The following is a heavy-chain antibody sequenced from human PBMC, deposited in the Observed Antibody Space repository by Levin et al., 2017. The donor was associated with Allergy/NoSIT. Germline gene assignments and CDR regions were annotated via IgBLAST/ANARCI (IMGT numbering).Heavy chain of an antibody. CDR3: ARDDHCGGGRCDERPFDI. Sequence: SVKVSCKASGGTFSSYAISWVRQAPGQGLEWMGGIIPIFGTAHYAQKFQGRVTIAADKSTTTIYMELRSLRSEDTAVYYCARDDHCGGGRCDERPFDIWGQGTMVTVSS. V-gene: IGHV1-69*06. D-gene: IGHD2-15*01. CDR1: GGTFSSYA. J-gene: IGHJ3*02. CDR2: IIPIFGTA.